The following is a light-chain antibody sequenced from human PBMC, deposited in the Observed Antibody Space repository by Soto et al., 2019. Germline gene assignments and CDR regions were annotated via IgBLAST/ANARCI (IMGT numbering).Light chain of an antibody. J-gene: IGLJ3*02. V-gene: IGLV7-43*01. Sequence: QAVVTQEPSLTVSPGGTVTLTCASSTGAVTSGYYANWFQQQPGQAPRALISSTSKKHSWTPARFSGSLLGGKAALTLSGVQPEDEAEYYCLLFYRDAWVFGGGTKLTVL. CDR2: STS. CDR3: LLFYRDAWV. CDR1: TGAVTSGYY.